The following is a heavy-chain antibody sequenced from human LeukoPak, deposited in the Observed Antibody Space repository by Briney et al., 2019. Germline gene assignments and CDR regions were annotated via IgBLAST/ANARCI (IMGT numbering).Heavy chain of an antibody. Sequence: PGGSLRLSCAASAFTFRSYAMIWVRQAPGKGLERVSGISGSGGSTYYSDSAKGRFTISRDNSNNTLYLQMNSLRAEDMAVYYCAKGAASRGYTYVANWGQGTLVTVSS. CDR1: AFTFRSYA. CDR2: ISGSGGST. V-gene: IGHV3-23*01. D-gene: IGHD5-18*01. CDR3: AKGAASRGYTYVAN. J-gene: IGHJ4*02.